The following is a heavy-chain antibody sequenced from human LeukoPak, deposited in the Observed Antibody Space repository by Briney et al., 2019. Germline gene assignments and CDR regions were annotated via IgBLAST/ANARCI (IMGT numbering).Heavy chain of an antibody. V-gene: IGHV1-2*02. D-gene: IGHD4/OR15-4a*01. CDR3: ARGTMVGVDGAEFDY. J-gene: IGHJ4*02. CDR2: INPNSGGT. Sequence: ASVKASCKASGYTFTGYYIHWVRQAPGQGLEWMGWINPNSGGTKYAQKFQGRVTMTRDTSISTAYMELSSLRSDDTAVYYCARGTMVGVDGAEFDYWGQGTLVTVSS. CDR1: GYTFTGYY.